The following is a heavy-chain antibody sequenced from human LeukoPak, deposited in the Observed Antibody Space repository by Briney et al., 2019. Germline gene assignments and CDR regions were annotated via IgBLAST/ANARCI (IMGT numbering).Heavy chain of an antibody. CDR1: GFTFSSYA. CDR3: AKGGVEGDYFDY. CDR2: ISYDGSNK. J-gene: IGHJ4*02. Sequence: QSGGSLRLSCAASGFTFSSYAMHWVRQAPGKGLEWVAVISYDGSNKYYADSVKGRFTISRDNSKNTLYLQMNSLRAEDTAVYYCAKGGVEGDYFDYWGQGTLVTVSS. V-gene: IGHV3-30-3*01. D-gene: IGHD1-1*01.